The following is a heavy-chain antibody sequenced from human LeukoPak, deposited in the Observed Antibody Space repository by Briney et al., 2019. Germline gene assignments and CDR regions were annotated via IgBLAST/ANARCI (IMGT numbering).Heavy chain of an antibody. CDR1: GGSISSSSYY. CDR3: ARDLHDAFDI. Sequence: RPSETLSLTCTVSGGSISSSSYYWGWIRQPPGKGLEWIGYIYYSGSTNYNPSLKSRVTISVDTSKNQFSLRLSSVTAADTAVYYCARDLHDAFDIWDQGTVVTVSS. CDR2: IYYSGST. J-gene: IGHJ3*02. V-gene: IGHV4-61*01.